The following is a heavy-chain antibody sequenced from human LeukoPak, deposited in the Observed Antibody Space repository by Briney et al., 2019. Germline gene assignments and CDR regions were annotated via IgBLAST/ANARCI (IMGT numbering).Heavy chain of an antibody. CDR3: ARLAVAGRNFDY. Sequence: NPSETLSLTCTVSGGSITSSSYYWGWIRQPPGKGLGWIGSIYSSGSTYYNPSLKSRVTISLDTSKNHFSLKLSSATAADTAVYYCARLAVAGRNFDYWGQGTLVTVSS. CDR2: IYSSGST. D-gene: IGHD6-19*01. J-gene: IGHJ4*02. CDR1: GGSITSSSYY. V-gene: IGHV4-39*02.